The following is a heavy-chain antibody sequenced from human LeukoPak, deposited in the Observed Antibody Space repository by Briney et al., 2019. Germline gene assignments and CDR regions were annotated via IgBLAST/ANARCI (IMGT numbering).Heavy chain of an antibody. CDR1: GYTLTELS. CDR3: ATAADYDILTGYYNGLDY. J-gene: IGHJ4*02. Sequence: ASVKVSCKVSGYTLTELSMHWVRQAPGKGLEWMGGFDPEDGETIYAQKFQGRVTMTEDTSTDTAYMELSSLRSEDTAVYYCATAADYDILTGYYNGLDYWGQGTLVTVSP. V-gene: IGHV1-24*01. D-gene: IGHD3-9*01. CDR2: FDPEDGET.